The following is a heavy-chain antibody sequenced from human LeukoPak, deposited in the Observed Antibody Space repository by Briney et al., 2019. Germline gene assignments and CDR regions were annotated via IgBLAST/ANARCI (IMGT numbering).Heavy chain of an antibody. V-gene: IGHV1-8*01. Sequence: ASVKVSCKASEYTFTSYDINWVRQATGQGLEWMGWMNPNSGNTGYAQKFQGRVTMTRDASISTAYMELSSLRSEDTAVYYCARGGGYCSGGSCSYYVDYWGQGTLVTVSS. CDR3: ARGGGYCSGGSCSYYVDY. D-gene: IGHD2-15*01. CDR1: EYTFTSYD. J-gene: IGHJ4*02. CDR2: MNPNSGNT.